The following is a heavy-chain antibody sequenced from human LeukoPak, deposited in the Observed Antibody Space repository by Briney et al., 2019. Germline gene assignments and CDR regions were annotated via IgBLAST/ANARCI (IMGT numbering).Heavy chain of an antibody. CDR2: IIPIFGTA. Sequence: GASVKVSCKASGGTFSSYAISWVRQAPGQGLEWMGGIIPIFGTANYAQKFQGRVTITADESTSTAYMELSSLRSEDTAVYYCARDVRGFHTSDWFVPWGQGTLVTVSS. V-gene: IGHV1-69*13. CDR3: ARDVRGFHTSDWFVP. CDR1: GGTFSSYA. D-gene: IGHD3-10*01. J-gene: IGHJ5*02.